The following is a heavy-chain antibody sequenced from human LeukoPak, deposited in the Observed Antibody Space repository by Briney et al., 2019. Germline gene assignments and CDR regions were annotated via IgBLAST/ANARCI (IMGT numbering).Heavy chain of an antibody. D-gene: IGHD2-2*01. CDR3: ARGPYCDGTSCQSFFDY. V-gene: IGHV3-7*01. Sequence: EGSLRLSCAASGFTFSSYWNTWVRQAPGKGLKWVANIKEDGGEKYYVHSVKGRFTISRDNAKNLVSLQMNSLRAEDTAVYYCARGPYCDGTSCQSFFDYWGQGALVTVSS. J-gene: IGHJ4*02. CDR1: GFTFSSYW. CDR2: IKEDGGEK.